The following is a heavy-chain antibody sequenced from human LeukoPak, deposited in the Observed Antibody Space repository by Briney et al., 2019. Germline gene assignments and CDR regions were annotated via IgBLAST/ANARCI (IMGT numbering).Heavy chain of an antibody. Sequence: SVKVSCKASGGTFSSYAISWVRQAPGQGLEWMGGIIPIFGTANYAQKFQGRVTITADESTTTAYMELSSLRSEDTAVYYCARDHVGIAAAGLDYWGQGTLVTVSS. CDR1: GGTFSSYA. CDR3: ARDHVGIAAAGLDY. CDR2: IIPIFGTA. V-gene: IGHV1-69*13. J-gene: IGHJ4*02. D-gene: IGHD6-13*01.